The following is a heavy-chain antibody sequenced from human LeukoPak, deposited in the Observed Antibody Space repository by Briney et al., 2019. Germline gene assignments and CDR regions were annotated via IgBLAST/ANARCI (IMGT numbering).Heavy chain of an antibody. Sequence: PVGSLRLSCAASGFTFSSYSMNWVRQAPGKGLEWVSSISSSSSYIYYADSVKGRFTISRDNAKNSLYLQMNSLGAEDTAVYYCASGRPFDYWGQGTLVTVSS. CDR3: ASGRPFDY. CDR2: ISSSSSYI. J-gene: IGHJ4*02. D-gene: IGHD1-26*01. CDR1: GFTFSSYS. V-gene: IGHV3-21*01.